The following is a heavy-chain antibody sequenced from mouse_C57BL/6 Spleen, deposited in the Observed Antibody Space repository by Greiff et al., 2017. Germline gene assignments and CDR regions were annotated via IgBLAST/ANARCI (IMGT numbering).Heavy chain of an antibody. CDR2: INPYNGGT. J-gene: IGHJ2*01. D-gene: IGHD2-2*01. CDR1: GYTFTDYY. V-gene: IGHV1-19*01. Sequence: EVQLQQSGPVLVKPGASVKMSCKASGYTFTDYYMNWVKQSHGKSLEWIGVINPYNGGTSYNQKFKGKATLTVDKSSSTAYMELNSLTSEDSAVYYCARGGGYGDDERGYYFDYWGQGTTLTVSS. CDR3: ARGGGYGDDERGYYFDY.